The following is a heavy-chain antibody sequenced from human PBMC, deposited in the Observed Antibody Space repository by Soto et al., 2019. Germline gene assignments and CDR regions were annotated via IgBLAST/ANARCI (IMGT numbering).Heavy chain of an antibody. D-gene: IGHD3-22*01. J-gene: IGHJ3*01. CDR2: ITPIFGTA. V-gene: IGHV1-69*13. Sequence: GASVKVSCKASGGTFSSYAISWVRQAPGQGLEWMGGITPIFGTANYAQKFQGRVTITADESTSTAYMELSSLRSEDTAVYYCARDTGITMMPWGQGTMVTVSS. CDR1: GGTFSSYA. CDR3: ARDTGITMMP.